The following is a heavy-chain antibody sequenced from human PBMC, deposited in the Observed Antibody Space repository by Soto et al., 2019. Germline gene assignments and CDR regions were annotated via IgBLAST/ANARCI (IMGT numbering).Heavy chain of an antibody. Sequence: ASVKVSCKASGYTFTSYGISWVRQAPGQGLEWMGWISAYNGNTNYAQKLQGRVTMTTDTSTSTAYVELRSLRSDDTAVYYCARARGFQWELLMGDYWGQGTLVTVSS. CDR1: GYTFTSYG. CDR3: ARARGFQWELLMGDY. V-gene: IGHV1-18*01. D-gene: IGHD1-26*01. CDR2: ISAYNGNT. J-gene: IGHJ4*02.